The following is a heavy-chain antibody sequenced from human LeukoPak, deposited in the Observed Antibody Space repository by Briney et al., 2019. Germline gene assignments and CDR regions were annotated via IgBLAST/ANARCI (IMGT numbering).Heavy chain of an antibody. CDR2: ITDTGGTT. J-gene: IGHJ4*02. D-gene: IGHD3-10*01. V-gene: IGHV3-23*01. CDR3: AKDYYGSRSLFDF. CDR1: AFSFSIYA. Sequence: PGPSLRLSCAASAFSFSIYAMSWVRPAPGKWLEWVSGITDTGGTTYHADSVKGRFTIPRDNSKDTLYLQMNSLRAEDTAVYYCAKDYYGSRSLFDFWGQGTLVTVSS.